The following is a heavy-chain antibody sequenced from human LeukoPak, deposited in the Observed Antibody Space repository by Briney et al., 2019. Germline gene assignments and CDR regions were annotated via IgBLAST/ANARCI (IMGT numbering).Heavy chain of an antibody. J-gene: IGHJ5*02. CDR2: IVVGSGNT. CDR3: AAGVRGHYRLPNSFDP. V-gene: IGHV1-58*01. Sequence: ALVKVSCKASGFTFTSSAVQWVRQARGQRLEWIGWIVVGSGNTNYAQKFQERVTITRDMSTSTAYMELSSLRSEDTAVYYCAAGVRGHYRLPNSFDPWGQGTLVTVSS. D-gene: IGHD5/OR15-5a*01. CDR1: GFTFTSSA.